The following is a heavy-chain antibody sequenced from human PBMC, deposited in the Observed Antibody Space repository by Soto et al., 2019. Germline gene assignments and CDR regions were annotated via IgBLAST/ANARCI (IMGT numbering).Heavy chain of an antibody. CDR3: AHSDAYYYGSGSYSWLDP. J-gene: IGHJ5*02. D-gene: IGHD3-10*01. V-gene: IGHV2-5*02. CDR2: IYWDDDK. CDR1: GFSLSTSGVG. Sequence: QITLKESGPTLVKPTQTLTLTCTFSGFSLSTSGVGVGWIRQPPGKALEWLALIYWDDDKRYSPSLKSRLTIPQDXXKXQXXLTMTNMDPVDTATYYCAHSDAYYYGSGSYSWLDPWGQGTLVTVSS.